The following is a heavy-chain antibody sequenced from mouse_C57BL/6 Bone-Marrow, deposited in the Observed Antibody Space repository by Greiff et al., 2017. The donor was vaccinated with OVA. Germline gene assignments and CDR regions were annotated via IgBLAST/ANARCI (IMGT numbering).Heavy chain of an antibody. CDR3: AREDYGSSYLYYFDY. CDR2: INPSTGGT. Sequence: VQLKESGPELVKPGASVKISCKASGYSFTGYYMNWVKQSPEKSLEWIGEINPSTGGTTYNQKFKAKATLTVDKSSSTAYMQLKSLTSEDSAVYYCAREDYGSSYLYYFDYWGQGTTLTVSS. V-gene: IGHV1-42*01. D-gene: IGHD1-1*01. J-gene: IGHJ2*01. CDR1: GYSFTGYY.